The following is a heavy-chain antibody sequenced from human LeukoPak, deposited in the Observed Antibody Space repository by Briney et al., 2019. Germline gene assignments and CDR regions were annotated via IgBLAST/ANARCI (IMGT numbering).Heavy chain of an antibody. CDR1: GGSFSGYY. CDR3: ADYVWGSYRF. Sequence: SETLSLTCAVYGGSFSGYYWSWIRQPPEKGLEWIGEINHSGSTNYNPSLKSRVTISVDTSKNQFSLKLSSVTAADTAVYYCADYVWGSYRFWGQGTLVTVSS. CDR2: INHSGST. J-gene: IGHJ4*02. V-gene: IGHV4-34*01. D-gene: IGHD3-16*02.